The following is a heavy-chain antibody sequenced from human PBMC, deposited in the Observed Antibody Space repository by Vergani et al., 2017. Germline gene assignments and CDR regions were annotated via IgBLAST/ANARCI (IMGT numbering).Heavy chain of an antibody. V-gene: IGHV4-61*02. J-gene: IGHJ4*02. CDR2: INISGST. Sequence: QVQLQESGPGLVKPSQTLSLTCTVSGDSFSRGSYSWNWIRQAAGKGVEWMGRINISGSTKYNSSLESRLIMSVDSSKNQFSLELTSVTAADTAVYYCARERSDFWGTPPRFDHWGQGILVTVSA. CDR1: GDSFSRGSYS. CDR3: ARERSDFWGTPPRFDH. D-gene: IGHD3-3*01.